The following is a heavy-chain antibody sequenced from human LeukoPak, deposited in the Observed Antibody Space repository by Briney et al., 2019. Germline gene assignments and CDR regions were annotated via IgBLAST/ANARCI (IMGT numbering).Heavy chain of an antibody. V-gene: IGHV1-18*01. CDR2: ISAYNGNT. CDR3: ARAVMDYGDYEGGY. D-gene: IGHD4-17*01. J-gene: IGHJ4*02. Sequence: ASVKVSCKASGYTFTSYGISWVRQAPGQGLEWMGWISAYNGNTNYAQKLQGRVTMTTDTSTSTAYMELRSLRSDDTAVYYCARAVMDYGDYEGGYWGRGTLVTVSS. CDR1: GYTFTSYG.